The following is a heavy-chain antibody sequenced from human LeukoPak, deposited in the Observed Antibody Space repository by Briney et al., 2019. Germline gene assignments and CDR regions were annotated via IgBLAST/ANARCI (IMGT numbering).Heavy chain of an antibody. Sequence: SETLSLTCAVYGVSFSGYYWSWLRQPPGKGLEWVGEINHSGSTNYNPSLKSRVTISVDTSKNQFSLKLSSVTAADTAVYYCARHSDCSGGSCYSGYYYYMDVWGKGTTVTVSS. J-gene: IGHJ6*03. D-gene: IGHD2-15*01. CDR1: GVSFSGYY. CDR3: ARHSDCSGGSCYSGYYYYMDV. CDR2: INHSGST. V-gene: IGHV4-34*01.